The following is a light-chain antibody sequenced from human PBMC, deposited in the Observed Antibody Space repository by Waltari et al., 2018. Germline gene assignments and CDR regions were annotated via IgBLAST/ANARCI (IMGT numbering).Light chain of an antibody. J-gene: IGLJ3*02. V-gene: IGLV1-40*01. CDR3: QSYDITLRVV. CDR1: GSNIGAGYD. CDR2: GCS. Sequence: QSVLTQPPSVSGAPGQRVTIACTGSGSNIGAGYDVHWYQQVPRAAPKLLIYGCSSRPLGVPDRFFGSTSGTSASLAIIGLQAEDEADYYCQSYDITLRVVFGGGTKLTVL.